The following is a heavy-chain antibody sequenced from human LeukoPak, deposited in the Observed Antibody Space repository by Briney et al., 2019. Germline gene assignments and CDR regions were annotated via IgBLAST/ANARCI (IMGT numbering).Heavy chain of an antibody. J-gene: IGHJ4*02. Sequence: QPGGSLRLSCAASGFTFSSYWMHWVRQAPGKGLAWVSRINRDGSHTSYADSVKGRFTISRDNAKNTLYLQMNSLRAEDTAVYYCARDLEIVITPGDDFDYWGQGTLVTVSS. D-gene: IGHD4-23*01. CDR1: GFTFSSYW. CDR3: ARDLEIVITPGDDFDY. CDR2: INRDGSHT. V-gene: IGHV3-74*01.